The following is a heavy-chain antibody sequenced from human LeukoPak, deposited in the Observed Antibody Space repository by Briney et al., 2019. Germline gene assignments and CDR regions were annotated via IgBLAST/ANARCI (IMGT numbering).Heavy chain of an antibody. Sequence: GGSLRLSRAASGLTFSSYAMSWVRQAPGKGLVWVSAITGSGGSTYYADSVKGRFTISRDDSKNTLYLQMNSLRAEDAAVYYCANEFRKGDVWGQGTMVTVSS. V-gene: IGHV3-23*01. CDR2: ITGSGGST. J-gene: IGHJ3*01. CDR3: ANEFRKGDV. CDR1: GLTFSSYA.